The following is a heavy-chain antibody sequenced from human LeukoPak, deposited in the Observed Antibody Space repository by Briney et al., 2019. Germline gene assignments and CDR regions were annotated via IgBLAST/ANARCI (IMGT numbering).Heavy chain of an antibody. CDR3: ARRIAIFGDGNGFDF. Sequence: GESLKISCKGSGYSFTHYWIAWVRQMPGKGLEWMGVIYPGDSDTRYSPSFQGQVTISTDESIGTAYLQWSSLKPSDTAMYYCARRIAIFGDGNGFDFWGQGTLVTVSS. V-gene: IGHV5-51*01. J-gene: IGHJ5*01. CDR1: GYSFTHYW. D-gene: IGHD3-3*01. CDR2: IYPGDSDT.